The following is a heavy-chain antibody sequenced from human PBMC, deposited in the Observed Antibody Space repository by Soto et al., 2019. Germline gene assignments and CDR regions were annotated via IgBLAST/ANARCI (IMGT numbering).Heavy chain of an antibody. CDR2: IYDGGSS. V-gene: IGHV4-39*01. Sequence: QLQLQESGPGLVKPSETLSLTCTVSGGSISSSNYYWGCVRQPPGKGLEWIASIYDGGSSHYHPSLKSLFNIAVDTAKNQVALKLSSMTAADTAVYYCARHSSGSRHPVFDYWGQGTLVTVSS. CDR3: ARHSSGSRHPVFDY. J-gene: IGHJ4*02. D-gene: IGHD1-26*01. CDR1: GGSISSSNYY.